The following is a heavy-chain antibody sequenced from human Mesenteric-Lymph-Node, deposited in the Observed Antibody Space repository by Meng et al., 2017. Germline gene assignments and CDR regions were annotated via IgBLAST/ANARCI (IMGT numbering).Heavy chain of an antibody. CDR2: TCYRSKWYY. J-gene: IGHJ4*02. Sequence: VQLQLSGPGLVRPSQTLSLTCAISGDSVSSNSAAWHWIRQSPSRGLEWLGMTCYRSKWYYDYAVSVKSRITINPDTSRNQFSLQLNSVTPEDTAVYYCASWYFNYWGQGTLVTVSS. CDR3: ASWYFNY. CDR1: GDSVSSNSAA. V-gene: IGHV6-1*01.